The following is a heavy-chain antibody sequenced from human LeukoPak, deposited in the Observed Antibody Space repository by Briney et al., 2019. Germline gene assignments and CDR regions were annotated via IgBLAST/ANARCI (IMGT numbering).Heavy chain of an antibody. D-gene: IGHD3-22*01. J-gene: IGHJ5*02. Sequence: SETLSLTCTVSGYSISSGYYWGWIRPPPGQGLEWIGIIYHSGSTYYNPSLKSRVTISVDTSKNQFSLKLSSVTAADTAVYYCAREPRGHQTQYYYDSSGHNWFDPWGQGTLVTVSS. V-gene: IGHV4-38-2*02. CDR1: GYSISSGYY. CDR3: AREPRGHQTQYYYDSSGHNWFDP. CDR2: IYHSGST.